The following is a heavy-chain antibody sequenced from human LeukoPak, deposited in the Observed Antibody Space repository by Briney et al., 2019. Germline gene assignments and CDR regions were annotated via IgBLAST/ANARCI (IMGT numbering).Heavy chain of an antibody. J-gene: IGHJ5*01. CDR2: MNPNSSNT. D-gene: IGHD4-23*01. CDR3: ARRSTVVTRTLWFDS. V-gene: IGHV1-8*01. CDR1: GYSFTSYD. Sequence: GASVKVSCKASGYSFTSYDINWVRQATGQGLEWMGWMNPNSSNTGSAQTFQGRVTMTRNTSISTAYIELSSLRSEDTAVYYFARRSTVVTRTLWFDSWGQGTLVTVSS.